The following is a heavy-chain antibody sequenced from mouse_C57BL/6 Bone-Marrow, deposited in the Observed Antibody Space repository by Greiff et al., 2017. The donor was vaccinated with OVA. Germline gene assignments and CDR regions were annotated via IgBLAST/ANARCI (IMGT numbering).Heavy chain of an antibody. Sequence: EVQLQQSGPELVKPGASVKISCKASGYTFTDYYMNWVKQSHGKSLEWIGDINPNNGGTSYNQKFKGKATLTVDKSSSTAYMELRSLTSEDSAVYYCARKKPYGSSYGYAMDYWGQGTSVTVSS. D-gene: IGHD1-1*01. J-gene: IGHJ4*01. CDR3: ARKKPYGSSYGYAMDY. CDR2: INPNNGGT. V-gene: IGHV1-26*01. CDR1: GYTFTDYY.